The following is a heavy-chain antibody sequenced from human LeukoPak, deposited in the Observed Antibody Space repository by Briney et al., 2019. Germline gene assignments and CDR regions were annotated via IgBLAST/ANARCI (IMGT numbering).Heavy chain of an antibody. CDR2: ISGSGDDT. J-gene: IGHJ4*02. CDR3: AKDRVVIMPASLNY. CDR1: GFTFSSYA. V-gene: IGHV3-23*01. Sequence: GGSLRLSCAASGFTFSSYAMSWVRQVPGTGLEWVSAISGSGDDTYYADFVKGRFTISRDNSKNTLYLQMNSLRAEDTAVYYCAKDRVVIMPASLNYWGQGTLVTVSS. D-gene: IGHD2-21*01.